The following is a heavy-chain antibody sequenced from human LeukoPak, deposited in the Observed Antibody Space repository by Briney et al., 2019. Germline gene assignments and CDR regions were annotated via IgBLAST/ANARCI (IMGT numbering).Heavy chain of an antibody. CDR3: APDLNFYRWNDTPGRAS. Sequence: ASVKVSCKVSGYSLIELSMHWVRQAPGKGLEWMGGFDPEDERTVYAKNFQGRVTMTEDSSTDTAYMELRSLTSEDTATYYCAPDLNFYRWNDTPGRASWGQGTLITVSS. D-gene: IGHD1-1*01. V-gene: IGHV1-24*01. CDR1: GYSLIELS. CDR2: FDPEDERT. J-gene: IGHJ5*02.